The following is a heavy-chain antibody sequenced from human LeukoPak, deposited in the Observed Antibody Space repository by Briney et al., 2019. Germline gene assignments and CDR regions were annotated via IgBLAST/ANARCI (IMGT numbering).Heavy chain of an antibody. CDR1: GFTFSSYW. D-gene: IGHD5-18*01. CDR3: AKADTAMDLYYFDY. CDR2: IKQDGSEK. Sequence: GGSLRLSCAASGFTFSSYWMSWVRRALGKGLEWVANIKQDGSEKYYVDSVKGRFTISRDNAKNSLYLQMNSLRAEDTAVYYCAKADTAMDLYYFDYWGQGTLVTVSS. V-gene: IGHV3-7*03. J-gene: IGHJ4*02.